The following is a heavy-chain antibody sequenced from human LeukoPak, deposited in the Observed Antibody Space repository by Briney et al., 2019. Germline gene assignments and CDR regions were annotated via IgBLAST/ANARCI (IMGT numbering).Heavy chain of an antibody. V-gene: IGHV4-34*01. D-gene: IGHD6-13*01. J-gene: IGHJ4*02. CDR3: ARGPFRAAALLGY. CDR2: INHSGST. Sequence: SETLSLTCAVYGGSFSGFYWSWIRQPPGKGLEYIGEINHSGSTNYNPSLKSRVTISVDTSKNQFSLKLRSVIAADTAVYYCARGPFRAAALLGYWGQGTLVTVSS. CDR1: GGSFSGFY.